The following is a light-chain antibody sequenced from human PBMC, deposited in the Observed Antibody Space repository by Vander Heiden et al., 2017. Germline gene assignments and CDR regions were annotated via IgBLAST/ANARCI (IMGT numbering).Light chain of an antibody. Sequence: DIAMTQSPLSLPVTPGEPASISCRSSQSLLHSNGYNYLDWYLQKPGQSPQLLIYLGSNRASGVPDRFSGSGSGTDFTLKISRVEAEDVGVYYCMQALQTPRYTFGQGTKLEIK. CDR2: LGS. CDR3: MQALQTPRYT. J-gene: IGKJ2*01. CDR1: QSLLHSNGYNY. V-gene: IGKV2-28*01.